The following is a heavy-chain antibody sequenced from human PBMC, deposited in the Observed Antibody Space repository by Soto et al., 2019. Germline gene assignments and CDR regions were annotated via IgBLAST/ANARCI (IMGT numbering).Heavy chain of an antibody. CDR2: SYYSGTS. J-gene: IGHJ5*02. D-gene: IGHD1-20*01. CDR3: TRRYNWNDYYFDP. V-gene: IGHV4-39*01. Sequence: SETLSLTCTVSGGSIRVQSYYWTWIRQTPGKGLEWVGSSYYSGTSYFNPALKGRVTISVDTSTNQFSLRLTSVTAADTAVYYCTRRYNWNDYYFDPWGKGTLVTVSS. CDR1: GGSIRVQSYY.